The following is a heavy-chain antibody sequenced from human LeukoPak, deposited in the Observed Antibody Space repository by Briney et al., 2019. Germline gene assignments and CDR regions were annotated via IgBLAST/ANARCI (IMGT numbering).Heavy chain of an antibody. V-gene: IGHV4-59*01. CDR1: GGSISSYY. Sequence: SETLSLTCTVSGGSISSYYWSWIRQPPGKGLEWIGYIYYSGSTNYNPSLKSRVTISVDTSKNQFSLKPSSVTAADTAVYYCARGGYSGYDWDFDYWGQGTLVTVSS. CDR2: IYYSGST. CDR3: ARGGYSGYDWDFDY. J-gene: IGHJ4*02. D-gene: IGHD5-12*01.